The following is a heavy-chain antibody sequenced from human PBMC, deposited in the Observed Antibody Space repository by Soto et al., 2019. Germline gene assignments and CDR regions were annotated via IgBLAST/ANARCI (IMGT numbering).Heavy chain of an antibody. Sequence: SETLSLTCAVSGVSISSGNWWTLVRQTPQRGLEYIGEIFHDGTANYYPSFERRVAISVDTSKNQFSLKLTSVTAADTAIYFCARLVYDTRLKYMYFDFWGQGALVTVSS. CDR1: GVSISSGNW. CDR3: ARLVYDTRLKYMYFDF. V-gene: IGHV4-4*02. J-gene: IGHJ4*02. D-gene: IGHD2-8*01. CDR2: IFHDGTA.